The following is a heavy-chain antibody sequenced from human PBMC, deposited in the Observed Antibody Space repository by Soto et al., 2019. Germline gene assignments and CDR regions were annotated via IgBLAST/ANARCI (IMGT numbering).Heavy chain of an antibody. J-gene: IGHJ2*01. CDR1: GFSLSTSGVG. CDR3: ARVRFIEGSSSSYWYFDL. V-gene: IGHV2-5*02. D-gene: IGHD3-3*01. CDR2: IYWDDDK. Sequence: QITLKESGPTLVKPTQTLTLTCTFSGFSLSTSGVGVGWIRQPPGKALEWLALIYWDDDKRYSPSLNSRLTITKYTSKNQVVLTMTHMDPVDTDTYYCARVRFIEGSSSSYWYFDLWGRGTLVTVSS.